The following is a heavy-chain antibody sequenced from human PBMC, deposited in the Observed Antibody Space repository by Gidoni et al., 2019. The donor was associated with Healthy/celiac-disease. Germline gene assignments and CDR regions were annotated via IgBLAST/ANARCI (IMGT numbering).Heavy chain of an antibody. D-gene: IGHD6-19*01. CDR2: IIPIFGTA. CDR1: GGTFSSYA. V-gene: IGHV1-69*01. Sequence: QVQLVQSGAEVKKPGSSVKVSCKASGGTFSSYAISWVRQAPGQGLEWMGGIIPIFGTANYAQKFQGRVTITADESTSTAYMELSSLRSEDTAVYYCASPAEGIAVAGPHFQHWGQGTLVTVSS. J-gene: IGHJ1*01. CDR3: ASPAEGIAVAGPHFQH.